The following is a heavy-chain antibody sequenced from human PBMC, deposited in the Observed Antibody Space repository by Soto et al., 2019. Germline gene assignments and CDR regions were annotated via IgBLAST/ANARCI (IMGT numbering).Heavy chain of an antibody. Sequence: PGGSLRLSCAASGFTFSSHTMNWVRQAPGKGLERISYITSTSSTKNYADSVKGRFTISRDNANNSLYLQMNSLRDEDTAVYYCARRITMVRGPYYYYAMDVWGQGSTVTVS. CDR3: ARRITMVRGPYYYYAMDV. CDR2: ITSTSSTK. J-gene: IGHJ6*02. V-gene: IGHV3-48*02. CDR1: GFTFSSHT. D-gene: IGHD3-10*01.